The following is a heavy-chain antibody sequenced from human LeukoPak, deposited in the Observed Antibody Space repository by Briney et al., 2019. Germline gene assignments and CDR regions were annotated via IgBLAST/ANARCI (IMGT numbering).Heavy chain of an antibody. D-gene: IGHD2-15*01. J-gene: IGHJ6*01. CDR3: ARGSEGYCSGGGCYHGMDV. V-gene: IGHV3-21*01. CDR1: GFTFSSYT. CDR2: ISSSSYI. Sequence: PGGSLRLSCAASGFTFSSYTMNWVRQAPGKGLEWVSYISSSSYIYYADSVKGRFTISRDNAENSLYLQMNSLRAEDTAVYYCARGSEGYCSGGGCYHGMDVWGQGTTVTVSS.